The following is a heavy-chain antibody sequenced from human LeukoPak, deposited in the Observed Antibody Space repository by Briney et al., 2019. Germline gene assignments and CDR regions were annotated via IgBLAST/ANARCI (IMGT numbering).Heavy chain of an antibody. CDR2: ISSSSSYI. CDR1: GFTFSSYS. Sequence: PGGSLRLSCAASGFTFSSYSMNWVRQAPGKGLEWVSSISSSSSYIYYADSVKGRFTISRDNAKNSLYLQMNSLRAEDTAVYYCARGQILMAVVSPFDPWGQGTLVTVSS. D-gene: IGHD6-19*01. CDR3: ARGQILMAVVSPFDP. V-gene: IGHV3-21*01. J-gene: IGHJ5*02.